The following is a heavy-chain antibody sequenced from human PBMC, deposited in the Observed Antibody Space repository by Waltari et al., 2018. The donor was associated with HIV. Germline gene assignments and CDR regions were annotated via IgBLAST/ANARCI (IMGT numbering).Heavy chain of an antibody. CDR2: LNPRRGDT. J-gene: IGHJ4*01. D-gene: IGHD3-16*01. CDR1: GYTFIGYF. CDR3: HRPWDSDHWGSDL. Sequence: QDQLIQSGTEVKEPGASLRVSCRASGYTFIGYFINWVRQAPGQGLEWMGDLNPRRGDTEYAQKFRGRVTLTGDTSVNTAYLDLKGLRFDDTATYFCHRPWDSDHWGSDLWGQGTLVIVS. V-gene: IGHV1-2*02.